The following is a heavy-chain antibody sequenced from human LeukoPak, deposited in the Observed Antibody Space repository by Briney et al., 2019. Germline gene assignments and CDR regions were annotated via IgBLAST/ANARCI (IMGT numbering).Heavy chain of an antibody. Sequence: ASVKVSCKASGYTFTSYYMHWVRQAPGQVLEWMGIINPSGGSTSYAQKFQGRVTMTRDTSTSTVYMELRSLRSEDTAVYYCARAYYYDSSGYYPRDYWGQGTLVTVSS. D-gene: IGHD3-22*01. CDR2: INPSGGST. CDR1: GYTFTSYY. J-gene: IGHJ4*02. CDR3: ARAYYYDSSGYYPRDY. V-gene: IGHV1-46*01.